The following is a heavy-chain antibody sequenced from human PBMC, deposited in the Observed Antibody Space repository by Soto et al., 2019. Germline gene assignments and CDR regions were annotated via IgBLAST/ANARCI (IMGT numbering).Heavy chain of an antibody. CDR2: INESGST. V-gene: IGHV4-34*01. CDR1: GGSFSGYY. Sequence: PSETLSLTCAVYGGSFSGYYWSWIRQPPGKGLEWIGEINESGSTNYNPSLKSRVPITISVDTSKKQLFLNVSSVTAADTAMYYCARGRGSYGSSRGAFAPWGQGTLVTVSS. J-gene: IGHJ5*02. CDR3: ARGRGSYGSSRGAFAP. D-gene: IGHD6-6*01.